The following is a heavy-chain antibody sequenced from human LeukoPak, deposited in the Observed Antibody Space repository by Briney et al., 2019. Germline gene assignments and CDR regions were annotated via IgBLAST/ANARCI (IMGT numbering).Heavy chain of an antibody. V-gene: IGHV3-30*02. Sequence: AGGSLRLSCAASGFTFSSYGMHWVRQAPGKGLEWVAFIRHDGSNKYYADSVKGRFTISRDNSKNTLYLQMNSLRAEDTALYYCAKDLHDCSSTSCYGGYFQHWGQGTLVTVSS. CDR3: AKDLHDCSSTSCYGGYFQH. CDR2: IRHDGSNK. CDR1: GFTFSSYG. J-gene: IGHJ1*01. D-gene: IGHD2-2*01.